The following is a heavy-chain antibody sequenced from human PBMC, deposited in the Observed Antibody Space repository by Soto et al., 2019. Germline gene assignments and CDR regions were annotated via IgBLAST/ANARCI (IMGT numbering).Heavy chain of an antibody. J-gene: IGHJ4*02. D-gene: IGHD3-16*01. CDR2: VFHSGGI. Sequence: SETLSLTCAVSGGPISGSVWWTWVRQPPGKGLEWIGEVFHSGGINYNPSLKSRVTMSVDTPRSQFSLELHSVTAADTAVYYCARKAWVRFDFWGQGTLVTVSS. V-gene: IGHV4-4*02. CDR3: ARKAWVRFDF. CDR1: GGPISGSVW.